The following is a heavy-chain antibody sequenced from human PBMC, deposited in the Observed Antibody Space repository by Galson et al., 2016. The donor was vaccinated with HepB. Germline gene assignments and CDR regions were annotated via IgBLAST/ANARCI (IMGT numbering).Heavy chain of an antibody. D-gene: IGHD3-16*01. CDR1: GNTFVDYV. Sequence: SVKVSCKASGNTFVDYVVHWVRQAPGQGLEWMGRINPNTGATTLTQQFQGRVSMTWDASVRTAFLDVTSLTYDDTGVYYCARDVWIESYDLGGMLYWGQGALVTVSS. J-gene: IGHJ4*02. CDR2: INPNTGAT. V-gene: IGHV1-2*05. CDR3: ARDVWIESYDLGGMLY.